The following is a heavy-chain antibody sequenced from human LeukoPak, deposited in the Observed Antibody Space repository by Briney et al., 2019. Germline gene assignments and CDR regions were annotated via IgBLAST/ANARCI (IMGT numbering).Heavy chain of an antibody. CDR1: GGSFSGYY. CDR2: INHSGST. D-gene: IGHD6-6*01. J-gene: IGHJ4*02. V-gene: IGHV4-34*01. Sequence: SETLSLTCAVYGGSFSGYYWSWIRQPPGKGLEWIGEINHSGSTNYNPSLKSRVTIPVDTSKNRFSLKLSSVTAADTAVYYCARGGGLIAARDFDYWGQGTLVTVSS. CDR3: ARGGGLIAARDFDY.